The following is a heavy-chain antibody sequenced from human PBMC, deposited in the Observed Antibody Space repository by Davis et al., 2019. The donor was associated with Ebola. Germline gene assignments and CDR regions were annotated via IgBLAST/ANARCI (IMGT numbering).Heavy chain of an antibody. V-gene: IGHV3-7*01. CDR1: GFTVSSYW. Sequence: GGSLRLSCAASGFTVSSYWMTWVRQAPGKGLEWVANINQDGTQKYYVDSVKGRFTFSRDNAKNSLYLQMNSLRAEDTAVYYCGSLVTMITVATPADVFDIWGQGTMVTVSS. CDR2: INQDGTQK. J-gene: IGHJ3*02. CDR3: GSLVTMITVATPADVFDI. D-gene: IGHD3-22*01.